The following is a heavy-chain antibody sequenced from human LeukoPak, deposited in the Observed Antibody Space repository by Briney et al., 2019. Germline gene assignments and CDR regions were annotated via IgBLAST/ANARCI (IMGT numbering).Heavy chain of an antibody. CDR3: ARSPRSPLYYDYVWGSNGFDY. V-gene: IGHV3-7*03. Sequence: GGSLRLSCAASGFTFSSYWMSWVRQAPGKGLEWAANIKQDGSEKYYVDSVKGRFTISRDNAKNSLYLQMNSLRAEDTAVYYCARSPRSPLYYDYVWGSNGFDYWGQGTLVTVSS. CDR2: IKQDGSEK. J-gene: IGHJ4*02. D-gene: IGHD3-16*01. CDR1: GFTFSSYW.